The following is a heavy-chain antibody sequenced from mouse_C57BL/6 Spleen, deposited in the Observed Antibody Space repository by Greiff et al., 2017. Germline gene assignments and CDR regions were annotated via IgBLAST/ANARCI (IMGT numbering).Heavy chain of an antibody. CDR1: GFTFSSYA. Sequence: EVKLMESGGGLVKPGGSLKLSCAASGFTFSSYAMSWVRQTPEKRLEWVATISDGGSYTYYPDNVKGRFTISRDNAKNHLYLQMSHLKSEDTAMYYCARDDYGSRDFDYWGQGTTLTVSS. J-gene: IGHJ2*01. V-gene: IGHV5-4*01. CDR2: ISDGGSYT. CDR3: ARDDYGSRDFDY. D-gene: IGHD1-1*01.